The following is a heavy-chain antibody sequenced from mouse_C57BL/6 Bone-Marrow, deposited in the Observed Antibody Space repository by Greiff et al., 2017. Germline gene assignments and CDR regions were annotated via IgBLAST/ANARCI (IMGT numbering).Heavy chain of an antibody. J-gene: IGHJ4*01. CDR2: ISYSGST. CDR1: GYSITSGYD. CDR3: ARGDGYDEGYYAIDY. V-gene: IGHV3-1*01. D-gene: IGHD2-2*01. Sequence: EVKLVESGPGMVKPSQSLSLTCTVTGYSITSGYDWHWIRHFPGNKLEWMGYISYSGSTNYNPSPKSRISITHDTSKNHFFLKLNSVTTEDTATYYCARGDGYDEGYYAIDYWGQGTSVTVSS.